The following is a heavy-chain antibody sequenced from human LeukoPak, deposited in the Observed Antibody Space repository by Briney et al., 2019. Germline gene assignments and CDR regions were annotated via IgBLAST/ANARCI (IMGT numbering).Heavy chain of an antibody. V-gene: IGHV3-30*01. CDR2: ISYDGSNK. CDR3: ARDQTPVGYSYGLNWFDP. CDR1: GFTFSSYA. Sequence: GGSLRPSCAASGFTFSSYAMHWVRQAPGKGLEWVAVISYDGSNKYYADSVKGRFTISRDNSKNTLYLQMNSLRAEDTAVYYCARDQTPVGYSYGLNWFDPWGQGTLVNVSS. J-gene: IGHJ5*02. D-gene: IGHD5-18*01.